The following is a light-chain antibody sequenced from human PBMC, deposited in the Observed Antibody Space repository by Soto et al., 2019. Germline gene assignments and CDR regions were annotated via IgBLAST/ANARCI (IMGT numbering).Light chain of an antibody. CDR3: LQDYDYPRT. Sequence: AIQMTQSPSSLSSSVGDRVTITCRASQAIRNDLGWYQQKPAEAPKLLIYAASSLQSGVPSRFSGSGSDTEFTLTINSLQPEDFATYYCLQDYDYPRTFGQGTKVESK. CDR2: AAS. V-gene: IGKV1-6*01. J-gene: IGKJ1*01. CDR1: QAIRND.